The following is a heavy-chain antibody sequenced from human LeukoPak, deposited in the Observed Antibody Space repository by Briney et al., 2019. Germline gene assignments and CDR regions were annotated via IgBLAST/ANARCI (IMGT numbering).Heavy chain of an antibody. CDR2: IGGRDSGT. V-gene: IGHV3-23*01. Sequence: PGASLRLSCAASGFIFSNYAMSWVRQAPGKGLEWVSAIGGRDSGTYYAGSVRGRFTVSRDDPKNTLYLQMNILRAEDTAVYYCAKWGDYDILTGYYDSDYWGQGTLVTVSS. D-gene: IGHD3-9*01. J-gene: IGHJ4*02. CDR1: GFIFSNYA. CDR3: AKWGDYDILTGYYDSDY.